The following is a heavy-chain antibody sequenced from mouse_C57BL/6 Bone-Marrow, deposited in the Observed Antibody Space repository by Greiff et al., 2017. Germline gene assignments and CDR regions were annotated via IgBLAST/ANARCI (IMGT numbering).Heavy chain of an antibody. CDR3: AREGYGPWYFDV. CDR1: GYTFTSYW. Sequence: VKLMESGAELVKLGASVKLSCKASGYTFTSYWMQWVKQRPGQGLEWIGEIDPSDSYTNYNQKFKGKATLTVDTSSSTAYMQLSSLTSEDSAVYYCAREGYGPWYFDVWGTGTTVTVSS. D-gene: IGHD1-1*01. J-gene: IGHJ1*03. V-gene: IGHV1-50*01. CDR2: IDPSDSYT.